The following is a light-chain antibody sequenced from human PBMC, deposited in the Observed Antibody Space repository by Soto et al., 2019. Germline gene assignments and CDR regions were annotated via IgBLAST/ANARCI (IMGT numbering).Light chain of an antibody. CDR3: QHYNSYSEA. J-gene: IGKJ1*01. Sequence: DIQMTQSPSTLSGSVGDRFTITWRASQTISSWLAWYQHKPGKAPKLLIYKASTLKSGVPSRFSGSGSGTEFTLTISSLQPDDFATYYCQHYNSYSEAFGQGTKVDIK. CDR2: KAS. CDR1: QTISSW. V-gene: IGKV1-5*03.